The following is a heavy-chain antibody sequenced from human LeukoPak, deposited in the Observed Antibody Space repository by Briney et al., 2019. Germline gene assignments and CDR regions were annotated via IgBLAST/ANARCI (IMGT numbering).Heavy chain of an antibody. D-gene: IGHD1-26*01. CDR3: ARSYLGGTYYDWFDP. CDR2: IYASGST. V-gene: IGHV4-4*07. Sequence: SETLSLTCTVSGGSISDYYWNWIRPPAGKGLEWIGRIYASGSTNYNPSLRSRVTISVDKSKNQFSLKLTSATAADTAVYYCARSYLGGTYYDWFDPWGQGTLVTVSS. CDR1: GGSISDYY. J-gene: IGHJ5*02.